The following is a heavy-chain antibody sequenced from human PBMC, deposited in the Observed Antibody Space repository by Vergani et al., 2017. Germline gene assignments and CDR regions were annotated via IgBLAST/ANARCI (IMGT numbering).Heavy chain of an antibody. Sequence: QVQLQQWGAGLLKPSETLSLTCAVYGGSFSGYYWSWIRQPPGKGLEWIGDINHRGSTNYNPSLKSRVTISVDTSKNQFSLKLSSVTAADTAVYYCAGDYNGDRSDAFDIWGQGTMVTVSS. D-gene: IGHD4-17*01. CDR2: INHRGST. V-gene: IGHV4-34*01. CDR3: AGDYNGDRSDAFDI. CDR1: GGSFSGYY. J-gene: IGHJ3*02.